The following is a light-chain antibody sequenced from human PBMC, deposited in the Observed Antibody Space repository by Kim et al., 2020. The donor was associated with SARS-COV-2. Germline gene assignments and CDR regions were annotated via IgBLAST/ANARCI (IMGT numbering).Light chain of an antibody. CDR1: SSDVGGYNY. CDR3: CSYADVFTWI. J-gene: IGLJ2*01. V-gene: IGLV2-11*01. Sequence: GQSVTISCTGTSSDVGGYNYVYWYQHHPGKAPKLIIYDVSKWPSGVPDRFSGSKSGNTASLTISGLQAEDEADYYCCSYADVFTWIFGGGTKLTVL. CDR2: DVS.